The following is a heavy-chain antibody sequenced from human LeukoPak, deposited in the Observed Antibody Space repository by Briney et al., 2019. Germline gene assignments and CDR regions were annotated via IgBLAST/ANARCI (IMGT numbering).Heavy chain of an antibody. Sequence: ASVKVSCKASGYTFTGYYMHWVRQAPGQGLEWMGWINPNSGGTNYAQKFQGRVTMTRDTSISTAYMELSRLRSDDTAVYYCARDNMVRGVIISLSFGYWGQGTLVTVSS. CDR2: INPNSGGT. J-gene: IGHJ4*02. D-gene: IGHD3-10*01. CDR1: GYTFTGYY. V-gene: IGHV1-2*02. CDR3: ARDNMVRGVIISLSFGY.